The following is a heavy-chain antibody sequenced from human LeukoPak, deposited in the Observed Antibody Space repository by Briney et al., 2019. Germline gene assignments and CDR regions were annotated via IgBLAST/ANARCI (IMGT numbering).Heavy chain of an antibody. CDR2: ISWNSGSI. J-gene: IGHJ4*02. D-gene: IGHD2-2*01. CDR3: AKDPGIRSRVKYYFDY. CDR1: GFTFDDYA. V-gene: IGHV3-9*01. Sequence: PGGSLRLSCAASGFTFDDYAMHWVRQAPGKGLEWVSGISWNSGSIGYADPVKGRFTISRDNAKNSLYLQMNSLRAEDTALYYCAKDPGIRSRVKYYFDYWGQGTLVTVSS.